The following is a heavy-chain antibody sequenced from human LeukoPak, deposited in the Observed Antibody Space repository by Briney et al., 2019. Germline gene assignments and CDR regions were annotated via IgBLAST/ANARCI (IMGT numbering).Heavy chain of an antibody. J-gene: IGHJ4*02. V-gene: IGHV1-8*02. CDR1: GYTFTGYY. D-gene: IGHD2-2*02. CDR3: ARGLGVAPVAII. CDR2: MNPNSGNT. Sequence: ASVKVSCKASGYTFTGYYMHWVRQAPGQGLEWMGWMNPNSGNTGYAQKFQGRVTMTRDTSISTAYMELSSLRSEDTAVYYCARGLGVAPVAIIWGQGTLVTVSS.